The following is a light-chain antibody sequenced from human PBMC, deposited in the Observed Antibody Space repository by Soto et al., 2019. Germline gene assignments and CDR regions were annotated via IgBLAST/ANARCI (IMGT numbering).Light chain of an antibody. V-gene: IGLV2-14*01. CDR2: DVS. CDR3: SSYTSSSTPCV. J-gene: IGLJ1*01. Sequence: QSALTQPASVSGSPGQSITISCTGTSSDVGGYNYVSWYQQHPGKAPELMIYDVSNRPSGVSNRYSGSKSDNTASLTISGLQAEDEAEYYCSSYTSSSTPCVFATGTKLTVL. CDR1: SSDVGGYNY.